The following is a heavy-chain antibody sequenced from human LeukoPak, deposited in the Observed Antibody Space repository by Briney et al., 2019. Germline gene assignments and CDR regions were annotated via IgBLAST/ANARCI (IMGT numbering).Heavy chain of an antibody. CDR3: AKLGTGSISSSSGFDY. V-gene: IGHV3-74*01. CDR1: GFTFSSNW. Sequence: GGSLRLSCAASGFTFSSNWMHWVRQAPGKGLVWVSRINEDGSTTYYADSVKGRFTISRDNSKNTLYLQMNSLRAEDTAVYYCAKLGTGSISSSSGFDYWGQGTLVTVSS. J-gene: IGHJ4*02. D-gene: IGHD6-6*01. CDR2: INEDGSTT.